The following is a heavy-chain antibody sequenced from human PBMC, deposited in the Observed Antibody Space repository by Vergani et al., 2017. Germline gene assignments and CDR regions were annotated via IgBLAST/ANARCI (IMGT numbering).Heavy chain of an antibody. Sequence: QVQLQESGPGLVKPSGTLSLTCAVSGGSISSSNWWSWVRQPPGKGLEWIGEIYHSGSTNNNPSLKSRVTISVDNSKNQFSLTLSSVTAADTAVYYWARAQRGVFRVGYYGMDVWGQGTTVTVSS. D-gene: IGHD2-8*01. J-gene: IGHJ6*02. V-gene: IGHV4-4*02. CDR2: IYHSGST. CDR3: ARAQRGVFRVGYYGMDV. CDR1: GGSISSSNW.